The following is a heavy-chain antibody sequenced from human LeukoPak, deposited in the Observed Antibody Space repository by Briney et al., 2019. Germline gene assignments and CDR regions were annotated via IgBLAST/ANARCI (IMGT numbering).Heavy chain of an antibody. V-gene: IGHV3-23*01. Sequence: GGSLRLSCAASGFTFSSYGMSWVRQAPGKGLEWVSSISGSGGSTYYADSVKGRFTISRDNSKNTLYLQMNSLRAEDTAVYYCARIADGSHWFENFDYWGQGTLVTVSS. CDR1: GFTFSSYG. D-gene: IGHD1-26*01. J-gene: IGHJ4*02. CDR3: ARIADGSHWFENFDY. CDR2: ISGSGGST.